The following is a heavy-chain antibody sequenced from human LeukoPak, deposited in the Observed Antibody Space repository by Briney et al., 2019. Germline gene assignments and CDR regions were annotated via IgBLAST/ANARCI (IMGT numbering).Heavy chain of an antibody. CDR3: ARGPTLAVAGKLDY. J-gene: IGHJ4*02. CDR1: GFTFSRNT. D-gene: IGHD6-19*01. V-gene: IGHV3-21*01. CDR2: ISGSSSDYI. Sequence: GESLKISCAASGFTFSRNTMNWVRQAPGKGLEWVSSISGSSSDYIYYADSVKGRFTISRDNAKNSLSLQMNSLRAEDTAVYYCARGPTLAVAGKLDYWGQGILVTVSS.